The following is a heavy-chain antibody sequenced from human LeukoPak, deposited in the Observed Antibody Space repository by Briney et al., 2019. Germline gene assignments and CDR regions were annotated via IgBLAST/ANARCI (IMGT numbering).Heavy chain of an antibody. CDR3: AKYTERAFDI. CDR2: ISPTGAGT. CDR1: GFTFNGYA. V-gene: IGHV3-23*01. D-gene: IGHD2-2*02. Sequence: PRGSLRLSCAASGFTFNGYAMSWVRQAPGKGLEWVSAISPTGAGTYYADSVKGLFTISRDNSKNTLYLQMNSLRAEDTAVYYCAKYTERAFDIWGQGTMVTVSS. J-gene: IGHJ3*02.